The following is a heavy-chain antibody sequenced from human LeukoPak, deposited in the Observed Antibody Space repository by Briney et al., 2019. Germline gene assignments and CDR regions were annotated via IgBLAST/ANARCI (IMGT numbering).Heavy chain of an antibody. CDR2: ISAYNGNT. CDR1: GYTFTSYG. J-gene: IGHJ4*02. D-gene: IGHD3-9*01. Sequence: GASVKVSCKASGYTFTSYGISWVRQAPGQGLEWMGWISAYNGNTNYAQKLQGRVTMTTDTSTSTAYMELRSLRSDDTAVYYCARDPPGRNYDILTGGIRDDYWGQGTLVTVSS. CDR3: ARDPPGRNYDILTGGIRDDY. V-gene: IGHV1-18*04.